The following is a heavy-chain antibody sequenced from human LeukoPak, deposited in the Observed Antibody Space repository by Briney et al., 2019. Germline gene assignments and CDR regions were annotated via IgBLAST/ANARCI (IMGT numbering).Heavy chain of an antibody. CDR3: ARHRYSSAWSVVDY. V-gene: IGHV4-39*01. CDR2: VYYSGST. D-gene: IGHD6-19*01. CDR1: GGSISSSSYY. Sequence: SETLSLTCSVSGGSISSSSYYWGWIRQPPGKGLEWIVNVYYSGSTYYNPSLKSRVTISVDTSKNQFSLKLSSVTAADTAVYYCARHRYSSAWSVVDYWGQGTLVTVSS. J-gene: IGHJ4*02.